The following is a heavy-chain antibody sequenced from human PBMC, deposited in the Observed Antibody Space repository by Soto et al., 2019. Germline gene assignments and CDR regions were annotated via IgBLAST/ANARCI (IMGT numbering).Heavy chain of an antibody. CDR1: GDSVSSNSAA. V-gene: IGHV6-1*01. J-gene: IGHJ6*02. CDR3: ARDSSSSDYYYYYGMDV. D-gene: IGHD6-6*01. CDR2: TYYRSKWYN. Sequence: PSQTPSLTRAISGDSVSSNSAAWNWIRQSPSRGLEWLGRTYYRSKWYNDYAVSVKSRITINPDTSKNQFSLQLNSVTPEDTAVYYCARDSSSSDYYYYYGMDVWGQGTTVTVSS.